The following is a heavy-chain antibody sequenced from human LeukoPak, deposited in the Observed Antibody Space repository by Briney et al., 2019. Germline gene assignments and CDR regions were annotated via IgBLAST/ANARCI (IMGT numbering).Heavy chain of an antibody. V-gene: IGHV3-23*01. CDR1: GFTFSSYA. J-gene: IGHJ3*02. CDR3: AKGGYYYDSSGYYDPDAVDI. CDR2: ISGSGGST. Sequence: PGGSLRLSCAASGFTFSSYAMSWVRQAPGKGLEWVSAISGSGGSTYYADSVKGRFTISRDNSKNTLYLQMNSLRAEDTAVYYCAKGGYYYDSSGYYDPDAVDIWGQGTMVTVSS. D-gene: IGHD3-22*01.